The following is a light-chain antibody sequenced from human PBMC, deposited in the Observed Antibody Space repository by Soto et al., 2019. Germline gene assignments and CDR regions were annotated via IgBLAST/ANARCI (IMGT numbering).Light chain of an antibody. V-gene: IGKV3-15*01. CDR2: GAS. Sequence: EIVMTQSPATLSVSPGERDTLSCRASQSVSSNLAWYQQKPGQAPRLLIYGASTRATGIPARCSGSGSGTEFTLTISSLQSEDFAVYYCQQYNNWPLTFGGGTKVEIK. CDR3: QQYNNWPLT. J-gene: IGKJ4*01. CDR1: QSVSSN.